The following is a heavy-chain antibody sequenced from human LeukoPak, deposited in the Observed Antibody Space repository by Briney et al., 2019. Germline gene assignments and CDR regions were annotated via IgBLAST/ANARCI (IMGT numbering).Heavy chain of an antibody. D-gene: IGHD6-19*01. CDR3: AKDRTSGSSGWYPTYYFDY. Sequence: PGGSLRLSCAASGFTFSSYAMSWVRQAPGKGLEWVSGISWNSGSIGYADSVKGRFTISRDNAKNSLYLQMNSLRAEDTALYYCAKDRTSGSSGWYPTYYFDYWGQGTLVTVSS. V-gene: IGHV3-9*01. J-gene: IGHJ4*02. CDR1: GFTFSSYA. CDR2: ISWNSGSI.